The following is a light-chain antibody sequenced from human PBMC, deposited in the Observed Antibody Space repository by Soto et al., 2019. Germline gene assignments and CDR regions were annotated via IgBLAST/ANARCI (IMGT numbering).Light chain of an antibody. Sequence: DIVMTQSPDSLAVSLGERATIDCKSSQSLLYGGNDRNYLAWYQHKPGQSPKVLMYWASTREAGVPDRFSGSGSGTHFTLPISSLQAEDVAVYYCQQYYNTPQTFSQANKLEIK. CDR3: QQYYNTPQT. CDR1: QSLLYGGNDRNY. CDR2: WAS. V-gene: IGKV4-1*01. J-gene: IGKJ2*01.